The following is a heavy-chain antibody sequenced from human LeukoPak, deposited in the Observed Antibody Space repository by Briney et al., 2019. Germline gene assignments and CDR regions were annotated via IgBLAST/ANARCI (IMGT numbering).Heavy chain of an antibody. Sequence: GASVKVSCKASGYTFTGYYMHWVRQAPGQGLEWMGWINPNSGGTNYAQKFQGRVTMTRDTSISTAYMELSRLRSDDTAVYYCARGRYSYGYHFDYWGQGTLVTVSS. J-gene: IGHJ4*02. CDR1: GYTFTGYY. CDR2: INPNSGGT. CDR3: ARGRYSYGYHFDY. D-gene: IGHD5-18*01. V-gene: IGHV1-2*02.